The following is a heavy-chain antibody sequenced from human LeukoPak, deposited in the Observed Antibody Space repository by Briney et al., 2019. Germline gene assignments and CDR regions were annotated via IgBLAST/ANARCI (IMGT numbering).Heavy chain of an antibody. CDR3: ARGYSSSSSAAFDI. CDR1: GGTFSSYA. V-gene: IGHV1-69*05. Sequence: GASVKVSCKASGGTFSSYAISWVRQAPGQGLEWMGGIIPIFGTANYAQEFQGRVTITTDESTSTAYMELSSLRSEDTAVYYCARGYSSSSSAAFDIWGQGTMVTVSS. D-gene: IGHD6-6*01. CDR2: IIPIFGTA. J-gene: IGHJ3*02.